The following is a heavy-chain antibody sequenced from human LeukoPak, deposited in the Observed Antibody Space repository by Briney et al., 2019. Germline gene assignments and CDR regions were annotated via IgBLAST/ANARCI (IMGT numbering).Heavy chain of an antibody. Sequence: GASVKVSCKASGCTFTSYDINWVRQATGQGLEWMGWMNPDSGNTGYAQNFQGRVTMTRSTSTSTAYMELSSLRSEDTAVYYCARGAWPAVIATRWFDPWGQGTQVTVSS. J-gene: IGHJ5*02. CDR1: GCTFTSYD. CDR3: ARGAWPAVIATRWFDP. V-gene: IGHV1-8*01. CDR2: MNPDSGNT. D-gene: IGHD2-2*01.